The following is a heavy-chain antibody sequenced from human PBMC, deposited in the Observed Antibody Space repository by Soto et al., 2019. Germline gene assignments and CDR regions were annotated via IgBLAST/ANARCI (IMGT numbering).Heavy chain of an antibody. CDR3: ARHHWLLVYGMDV. CDR1: GGSIHSYY. CDR2: ISYTGSP. Sequence: PSETLSLTCTVSGGSIHSYYWSWIREPPGKGLEWIGYISYTGSPIYNPSLKSRLTISVDTSKNQFSLKLSSVTAADTAVYYCARHHWLLVYGMDVWGQGTTVTVSS. J-gene: IGHJ6*02. V-gene: IGHV4-59*08. D-gene: IGHD3-9*01.